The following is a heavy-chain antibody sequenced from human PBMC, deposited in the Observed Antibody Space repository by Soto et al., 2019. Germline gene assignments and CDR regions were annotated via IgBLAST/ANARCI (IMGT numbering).Heavy chain of an antibody. CDR2: ISTYTGNT. D-gene: IGHD3-10*01. CDR3: ARGYYYGSGRPTPGGMDV. CDR1: GYTFTNYD. J-gene: IGHJ6*02. Sequence: QVHLVQSGAEVKKPGASVKVSCKASGYTFTNYDINWVRQAPGQGLEWMGWISTYTGNTNYAQKLQGRVTMTTDTATSTAYRELRSLTSDDTAVYYCARGYYYGSGRPTPGGMDVWGQGTTVTVSS. V-gene: IGHV1-18*01.